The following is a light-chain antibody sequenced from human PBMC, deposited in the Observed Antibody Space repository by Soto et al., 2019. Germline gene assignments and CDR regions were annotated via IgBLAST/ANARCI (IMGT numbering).Light chain of an antibody. CDR1: QKISSY. CDR2: DAS. V-gene: IGKV3-11*01. CDR3: QQRINWPPLP. J-gene: IGKJ4*01. Sequence: EIVLTQSPGTLSVSPGERATLSCMASQKISSYLAWDQQKPGQAPRLLIYDASNMATGIPARFSGSGSGTDLTLTISNLEPEDFAVYYRQQRINWPPLPFGGENKLEIQ.